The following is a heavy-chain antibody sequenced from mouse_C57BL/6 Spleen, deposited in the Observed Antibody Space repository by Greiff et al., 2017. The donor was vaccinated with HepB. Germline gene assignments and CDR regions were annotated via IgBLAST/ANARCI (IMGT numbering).Heavy chain of an antibody. CDR2: IYPGDGDT. D-gene: IGHD1-1*01. Sequence: VQLQQSGAELVKPGASVKISCKASGYAFSSYWMNWVKQRPGKGLEWIGQIYPGDGDTNYNGKFKGKATLTADKSSSTAYMQLSSLTSEDSAVYFCAREGFITTVDYFDYWGQGTTLTVSS. CDR3: AREGFITTVDYFDY. CDR1: GYAFSSYW. V-gene: IGHV1-80*01. J-gene: IGHJ2*01.